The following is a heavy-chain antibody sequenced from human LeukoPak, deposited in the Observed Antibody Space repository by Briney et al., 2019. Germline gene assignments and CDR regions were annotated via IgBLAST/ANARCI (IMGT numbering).Heavy chain of an antibody. CDR3: AKTHGPYCSGGTCLDHYYYMDV. V-gene: IGHV3-53*05. Sequence: GGSLRLSCAASGFTVSSNYMSWVRQAPGKGLEWVSVVYSGGNTYYADSVKGRFTISRDNSKNTLYLQMNSLRVEDTAIYYCAKTHGPYCSGGTCLDHYYYMDVWDKGTTVTVSS. CDR1: GFTVSSNY. D-gene: IGHD2-15*01. J-gene: IGHJ6*03. CDR2: VYSGGNT.